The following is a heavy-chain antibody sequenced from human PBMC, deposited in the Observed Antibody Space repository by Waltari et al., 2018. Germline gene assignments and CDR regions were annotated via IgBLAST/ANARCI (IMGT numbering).Heavy chain of an antibody. CDR2: IYYRGST. CDR1: GGSISSYY. J-gene: IGHJ2*01. Sequence: QVQLQESGPGLVKPSETLSLTCTFSGGSISSYYWTWIRQPPGKELEWIGNIYYRGSTDYNLGISNHHPTLKSRVTVSLDTSETQFALTLSAVTTADTAVYYCARDPKGWPYWYFDLWGRGTLVPVSS. V-gene: IGHV4-59*01. D-gene: IGHD2-15*01. CDR3: ARDPKGWPYWYFDL.